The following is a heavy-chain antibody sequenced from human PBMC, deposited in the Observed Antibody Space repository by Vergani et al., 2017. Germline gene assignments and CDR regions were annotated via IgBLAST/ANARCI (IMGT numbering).Heavy chain of an antibody. D-gene: IGHD3-22*01. CDR1: GGTFSSYA. CDR2: IIPIFGTA. CDR3: ARVAYYYDSSGYPGAFDI. Sequence: QVQLVQSGAEVKKPGSSVKVSCKASGGTFSSYAISWVRQAPGQGLEWMGGIIPIFGTANYAQKFQGGVTITADESTSTAYMELSSLRSEDTAVYYCARVAYYYDSSGYPGAFDIWGQGTMVTVSS. J-gene: IGHJ3*02. V-gene: IGHV1-69*01.